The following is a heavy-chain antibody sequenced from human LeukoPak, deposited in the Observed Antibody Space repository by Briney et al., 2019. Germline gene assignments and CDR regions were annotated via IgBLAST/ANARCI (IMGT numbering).Heavy chain of an antibody. D-gene: IGHD6-13*01. V-gene: IGHV3-66*01. CDR1: GFTVSSNY. CDR2: IYSGGST. J-gene: IGHJ4*02. CDR3: ARELGIAAAGADY. Sequence: PGGSLRLSCAASGFTVSSNYMSWVRQAPGKGLEWVSVIYSGGSTYYADSVKGRFTISRDSSKNTLYLQMNSLRAEDTAVYYCARELGIAAAGADYWGQGTLVIVSS.